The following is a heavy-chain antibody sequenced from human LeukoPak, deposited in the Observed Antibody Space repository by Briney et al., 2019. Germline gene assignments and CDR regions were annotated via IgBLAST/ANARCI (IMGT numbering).Heavy chain of an antibody. CDR2: IKQDGSEK. CDR3: ARSPRYCSGGSCYGSKFDY. D-gene: IGHD2-15*01. CDR1: GFSFSSYW. Sequence: GGSLRLSCAASGFSFSSYWMSWVRQAPGKGLEWVANIKQDGSEKYYVDSVKGRFTISRDNAKNSLYLQMNSLRAEDAAVYYCARSPRYCSGGSCYGSKFDYWGQGTLVTVS. V-gene: IGHV3-7*01. J-gene: IGHJ4*02.